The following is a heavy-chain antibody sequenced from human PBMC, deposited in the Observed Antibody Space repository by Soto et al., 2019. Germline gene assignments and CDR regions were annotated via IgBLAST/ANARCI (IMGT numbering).Heavy chain of an antibody. CDR2: AYYTGST. V-gene: IGHV4-59*01. CDR3: ARGRTVRNYADDSSDYFYFFDY. CDR1: VDSISTFY. Sequence: TAETLSVTCTVSVDSISTFYWCWMRQSPGKELDFIGYAYYTGSTNYNPSLKSRVTISVDRSKNQFSLKLTSANAADTAVYYCARGRTVRNYADDSSDYFYFFDYWGQGTQVTVSS. J-gene: IGHJ4*02. D-gene: IGHD3-22*01.